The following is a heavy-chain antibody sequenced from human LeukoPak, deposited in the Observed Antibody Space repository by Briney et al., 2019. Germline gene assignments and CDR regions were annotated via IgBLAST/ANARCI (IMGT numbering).Heavy chain of an antibody. CDR1: GFSLSSYS. Sequence: GGSLRLSCAASGFSLSSYSMNWVRQAPGKGPEWVSYTSASTSAIYYVDSVKGRFTISRDNAKNSLYLQMNSLRAEDTAVYYCARDQWLDYWGQGTLVTVSS. J-gene: IGHJ4*02. V-gene: IGHV3-48*01. D-gene: IGHD6-19*01. CDR3: ARDQWLDY. CDR2: TSASTSAI.